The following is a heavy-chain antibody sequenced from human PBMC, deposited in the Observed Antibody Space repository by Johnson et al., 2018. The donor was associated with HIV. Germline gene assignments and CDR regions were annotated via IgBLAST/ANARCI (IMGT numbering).Heavy chain of an antibody. J-gene: IGHJ3*02. D-gene: IGHD2-15*01. CDR3: AREMVAAKDAFDI. CDR2: ISYDGSNK. Sequence: QVRLVETGGGLIQPGGSLRLSCAASGFTFSDYAMHWVRQAPGKGLEWVAVISYDGSNKYYPDSVKGRFTISRDNFKNTLYLQMDILRAEDTAVYFCAREMVAAKDAFDIWGQGTMVTVSS. CDR1: GFTFSDYA. V-gene: IGHV3-30-3*01.